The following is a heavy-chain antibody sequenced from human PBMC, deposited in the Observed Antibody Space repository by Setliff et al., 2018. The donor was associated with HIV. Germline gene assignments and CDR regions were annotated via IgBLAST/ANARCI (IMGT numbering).Heavy chain of an antibody. CDR2: MNPNSGNT. J-gene: IGHJ6*03. D-gene: IGHD6-19*01. CDR3: AKGSFDSSGWAHYYYYYMDV. V-gene: IGHV1-8*01. Sequence: ASVKVSCKASGYTFTKFDINWVRQATGQGLEWMGWMNPNSGNTGFAQKFQGRVTMTRNTSISTAYMELSSLRSEDTAVYYCAKGSFDSSGWAHYYYYYMDVWGKGTTVTVSS. CDR1: GYTFTKFD.